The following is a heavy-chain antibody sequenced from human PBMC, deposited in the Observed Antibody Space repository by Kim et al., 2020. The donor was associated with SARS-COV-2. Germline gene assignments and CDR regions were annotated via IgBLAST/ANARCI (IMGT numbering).Heavy chain of an antibody. J-gene: IGHJ6*01. D-gene: IGHD3-16*01. Sequence: GGSLRLSCAASGFAFDDYGFHWVRQAPGKGLEWVAGISYAGETIDYADSVKGRFTISRDDAKNSLFLQMNSLRPEDTALSYCTKEFRLGATPVSYHGMD. CDR3: TKEFRLGATPVSYHGMD. CDR2: ISYAGETI. V-gene: IGHV3-9*01. CDR1: GFAFDDYG.